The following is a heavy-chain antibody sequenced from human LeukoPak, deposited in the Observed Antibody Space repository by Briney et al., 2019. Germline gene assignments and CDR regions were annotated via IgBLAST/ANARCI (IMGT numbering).Heavy chain of an antibody. CDR1: GGSLSSYY. D-gene: IGHD6-13*01. J-gene: IGHJ3*02. CDR3: ARGGRQPRASRAFDI. CDR2: IYYSGST. Sequence: PSETLSLTRTVSGGSLSSYYWSWIRQPPGKGLEWIGYIYYSGSTNYNPSLKSRVTISVDTSKNQFSLKLSSVTAADTAVYYCARGGRQPRASRAFDIWGQGTMVTVSS. V-gene: IGHV4-59*01.